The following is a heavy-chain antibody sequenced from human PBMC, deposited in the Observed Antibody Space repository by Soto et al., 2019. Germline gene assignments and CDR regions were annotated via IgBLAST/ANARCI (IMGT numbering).Heavy chain of an antibody. CDR1: GFTFSDYY. D-gene: IGHD2-2*01. CDR3: ARDRVRDCSTSCHNWFDP. CDR2: ISSSGSTI. J-gene: IGHJ5*02. V-gene: IGHV3-11*01. Sequence: GGSLRLSCAASGFTFSDYYMSWIRQAPGKGLEWVSYISSSGSTIYYADSVKGRFTISRDNAKNSLDLQMNSLRAEDTAVYYCARDRVRDCSTSCHNWFDPWGQGTLVTVSS.